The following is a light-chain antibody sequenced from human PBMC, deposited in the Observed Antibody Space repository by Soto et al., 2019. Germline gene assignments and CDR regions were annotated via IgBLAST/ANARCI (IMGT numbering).Light chain of an antibody. CDR2: GAS. CDR3: QQNNHLVT. CDR1: QTVSSN. J-gene: IGKJ5*01. V-gene: IGKV3-15*01. Sequence: EIVMTQSPATLSVSPGERATLSCRASQTVSSNLAWYQQKPGQAPRLLIYGASTRATGIPARFSGSGSGTAFTITISSLQSEDFAIYYYQQNNHLVTFGQGTRLEIK.